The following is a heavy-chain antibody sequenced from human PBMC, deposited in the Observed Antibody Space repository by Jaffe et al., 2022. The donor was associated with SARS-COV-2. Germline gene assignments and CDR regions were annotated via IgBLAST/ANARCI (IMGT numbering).Heavy chain of an antibody. V-gene: IGHV3-43*01. Sequence: EVQLVESGGVVVQPGGSLRLSCAASGFTFDDYTMHWVRQAPGKGLEWVSLISWDGGSTYYADSVKGRFTISRDNSKNSLYLQMNSLRTEDTALYYCAKDISRHYYYYMDVWGKGTTVTVSS. J-gene: IGHJ6*03. CDR1: GFTFDDYT. CDR3: AKDISRHYYYYMDV. CDR2: ISWDGGST.